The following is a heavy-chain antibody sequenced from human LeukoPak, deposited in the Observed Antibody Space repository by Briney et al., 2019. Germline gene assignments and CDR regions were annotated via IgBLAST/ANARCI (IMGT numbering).Heavy chain of an antibody. CDR3: AGMYYYDSSGYLRGVY. D-gene: IGHD3-22*01. V-gene: IGHV4-4*02. J-gene: IGHJ4*02. CDR1: GGSISSSNW. Sequence: PSGTLSLTCAVSGGSISSSNWWSWVRQPPGKGLEWIGEIYHSGSTNYNPSLKSRVTISVDRSKNQFSLKLSSVTAADTAVYYCAGMYYYDSSGYLRGVYRGQGTLVTVSS. CDR2: IYHSGST.